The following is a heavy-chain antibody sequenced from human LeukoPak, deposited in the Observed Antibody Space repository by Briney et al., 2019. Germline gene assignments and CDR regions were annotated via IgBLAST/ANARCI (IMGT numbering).Heavy chain of an antibody. CDR3: ARDWGSIKVIADY. Sequence: ASVNVSCKATGYTFTSYGISWVRLAPGQGLEWMGWISSNSDNTNYAQKLQGRVTMTTDTSTSTAYMELRSLRSDDTALYFCARDWGSIKVIADYWGQGTLVTVSS. CDR2: ISSNSDNT. CDR1: GYTFTSYG. D-gene: IGHD7-27*01. J-gene: IGHJ4*02. V-gene: IGHV1-18*01.